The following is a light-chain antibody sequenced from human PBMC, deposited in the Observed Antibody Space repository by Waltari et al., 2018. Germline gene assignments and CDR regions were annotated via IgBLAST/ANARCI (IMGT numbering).Light chain of an antibody. J-gene: IGLJ3*02. CDR3: ATWDDSLNGPV. CDR1: SSNIGSNT. V-gene: IGLV1-44*01. Sequence: QSVLTQPPSASGTPGQRVTISCSGSSSNIGSNTVNWYQQLPGTAPKLLLYNNHPRPSGGPDRFSGSKSGTSASLAISGLQSEDEADYYCATWDDSLNGPVFGGGTKLTVL. CDR2: NNH.